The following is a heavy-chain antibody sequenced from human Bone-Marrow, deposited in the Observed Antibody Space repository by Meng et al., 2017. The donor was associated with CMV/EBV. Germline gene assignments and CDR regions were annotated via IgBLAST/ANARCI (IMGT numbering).Heavy chain of an antibody. Sequence: YAMSWVRQGPGKGLEWVSAISGSGGSTYYADSVKGRFTISRDNSKNTLYLQMNSLRAEDTAVYYCAKDPPPTDIVVVPAASEYFQHWGQGTLVTVSS. CDR3: AKDPPPTDIVVVPAASEYFQH. CDR1: YA. CDR2: ISGSGGST. J-gene: IGHJ1*01. D-gene: IGHD2-2*01. V-gene: IGHV3-23*01.